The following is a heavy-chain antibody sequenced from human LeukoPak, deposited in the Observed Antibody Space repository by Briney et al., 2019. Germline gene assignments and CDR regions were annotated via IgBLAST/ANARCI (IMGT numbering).Heavy chain of an antibody. CDR3: ASTGSGSYYGLTDY. J-gene: IGHJ4*02. Sequence: ASVKVSCKASGYTFTGYYMHRVRQAPGQGLEWMGWINPNSGGTNYAQKFQGRVTMTRDTSISTAYMELSRLRSDDTAVYYCASTGSGSYYGLTDYWGQGTLVTVSS. CDR2: INPNSGGT. V-gene: IGHV1-2*02. D-gene: IGHD3-10*01. CDR1: GYTFTGYY.